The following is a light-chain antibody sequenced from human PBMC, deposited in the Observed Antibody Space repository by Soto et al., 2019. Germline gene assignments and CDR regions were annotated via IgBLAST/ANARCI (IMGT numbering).Light chain of an antibody. CDR2: GVS. CDR1: SIDVGHPYNY. J-gene: IGLJ3*02. V-gene: IGLV2-14*03. CDR3: MSYIASTTTHWV. Sequence: QSALTQPASVSGSPGQSITISCTGTSIDVGHPYNYVSWYQQYPGKAPKLLILGVSNRPSGISGRFSGSKSGNTASLTISGLQPEDEADYYSMSYIASTTTHWVLGGGTKLTVL.